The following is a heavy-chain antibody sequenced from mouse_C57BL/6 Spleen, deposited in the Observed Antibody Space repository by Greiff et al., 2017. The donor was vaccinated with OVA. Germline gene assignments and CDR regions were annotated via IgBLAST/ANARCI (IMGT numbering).Heavy chain of an antibody. CDR3: ARVGDYDSFDY. V-gene: IGHV3-6*01. J-gene: IGHJ2*01. CDR1: GYSITSGYY. Sequence: EVKLMESGPGLVKPSQSLSLTCSVTGYSITSGYYWNWIRQFPGNKLEWMGYISYDGSNNYNPSLQNRISITRDTSKNQFFLKLNSVTTEDTATYYCARVGDYDSFDYWGQGTTLTVSS. D-gene: IGHD2-4*01. CDR2: ISYDGSN.